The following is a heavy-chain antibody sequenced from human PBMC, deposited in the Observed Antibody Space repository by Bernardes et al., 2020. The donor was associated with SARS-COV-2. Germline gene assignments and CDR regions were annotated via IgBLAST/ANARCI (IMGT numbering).Heavy chain of an antibody. CDR3: ARGVYGGNSEDAFDI. CDR1: GFTFSSYW. V-gene: IGHV3-74*01. CDR2: INSDGSST. J-gene: IGHJ3*02. Sequence: GGSLRLSCAASGFTFSSYWMHWVRQAPGKGLVWVSRINSDGSSTSYADSVKGRFTISRDNAKNTLYLQMNSLRAEDTAVYYCARGVYGGNSEDAFDIWGQGTMVTVSS. D-gene: IGHD2-21*02.